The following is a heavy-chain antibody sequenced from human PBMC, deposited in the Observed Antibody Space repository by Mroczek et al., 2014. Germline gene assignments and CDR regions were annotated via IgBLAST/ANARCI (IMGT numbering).Heavy chain of an antibody. V-gene: IGHV3-23*04. D-gene: IGHD4-17*01. J-gene: IGHJ4*02. CDR3: AKQPDYGDYGYYFDY. Sequence: VQLVQSGEAWYSLGGSLRLSCAASGFTFSSYAMSWVRQAPGRGLEWVSAISGSGGSTYYADSVKGRFTISRDNSKNTLYLQMNSLRAEDTAVYYCAKQPDYGDYGYYFDYWGQGTLVTVSS. CDR2: ISGSGGST. CDR1: GFTFSSYA.